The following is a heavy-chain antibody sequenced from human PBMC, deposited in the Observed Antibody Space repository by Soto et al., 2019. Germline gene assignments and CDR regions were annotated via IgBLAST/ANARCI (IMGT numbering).Heavy chain of an antibody. J-gene: IGHJ4*02. D-gene: IGHD4-4*01. CDR1: SGSISSSYW. V-gene: IGHV4-4*02. CDR2: IYHSGST. Sequence: QVQLQESGTGLVKPSGTLSLTCAVSSGSISSSYWWTWVRQSPGKGLEWIGEIYHSGSTNYNPSLKSRVTLSVDNSKNQFSMQLSSVTAADTAVYYCARGGDYRFDYWGQGTLVTVSS. CDR3: ARGGDYRFDY.